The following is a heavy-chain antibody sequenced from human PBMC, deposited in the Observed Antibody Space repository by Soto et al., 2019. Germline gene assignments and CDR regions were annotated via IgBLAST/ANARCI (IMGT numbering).Heavy chain of an antibody. CDR3: ARGNYCSGGPCHYFFDY. V-gene: IGHV4-30-4*01. CDR2: IYYGGST. J-gene: IGHJ4*02. Sequence: PSETLSLTCTVSGGSISSDDYYWSWIRQPPGKGLEWIGHIYYGGSTYYSPSLKSRVTISVDTSKRQFSLKLSSVTAADTAEYYCARGNYCSGGPCHYFFDYWGQGTLVTVSS. D-gene: IGHD2-15*01. CDR1: GGSISSDDYY.